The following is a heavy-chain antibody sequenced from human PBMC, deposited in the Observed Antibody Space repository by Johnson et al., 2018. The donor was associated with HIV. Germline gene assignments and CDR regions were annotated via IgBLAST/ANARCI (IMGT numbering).Heavy chain of an antibody. J-gene: IGHJ3*02. CDR1: GFTFSDYY. CDR2: ISSSGSTI. CDR3: TTALVVITHRPRGDAFDI. V-gene: IGHV3-11*01. D-gene: IGHD3-22*01. Sequence: QMLLVESGGGLVKPGGSLRLSCAASGFTFSDYYMSWIRQAPGKGPDWVSYISSSGSTIYYADSVKGRFTISRDNAKNSLYLQMNSLKTEDTAVYYCTTALVVITHRPRGDAFDIWGQGTMVTVSS.